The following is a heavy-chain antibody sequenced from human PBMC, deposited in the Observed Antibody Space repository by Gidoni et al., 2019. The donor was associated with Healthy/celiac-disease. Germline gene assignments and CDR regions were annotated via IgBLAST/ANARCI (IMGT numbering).Heavy chain of an antibody. V-gene: IGHV1-69*01. CDR3: ARAGGPSHLYWYFDL. CDR2: IITIFGTA. J-gene: IGHJ2*01. Sequence: QLQLVQSGAEVMKPGSSVKVSCRASGGTFSSYAISWVRQAPGQGLEWMGGIITIFGTANYAQKFQGRVTITADESTSTAYMELSSLRSEDTAVYYYARAGGPSHLYWYFDLWGRGTLVTVSS. D-gene: IGHD3-16*01. CDR1: GGTFSSYA.